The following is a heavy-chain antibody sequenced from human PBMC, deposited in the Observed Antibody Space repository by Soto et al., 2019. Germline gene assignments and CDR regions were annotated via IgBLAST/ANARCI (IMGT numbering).Heavy chain of an antibody. J-gene: IGHJ6*02. V-gene: IGHV5-51*01. CDR2: IYPGDSDT. Sequence: KTGKGLEWIGMIYPGDSDTTYSPSFEGQVTMSVDKSISTAYLQWSSLKASDSATYYCARQGSNGAYVYVAMEVWGQGTTVTVTS. CDR3: ARQGSNGAYVYVAMEV. D-gene: IGHD3-16*01.